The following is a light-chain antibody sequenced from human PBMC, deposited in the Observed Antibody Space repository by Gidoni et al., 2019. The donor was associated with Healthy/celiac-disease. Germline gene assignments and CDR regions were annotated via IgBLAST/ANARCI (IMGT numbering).Light chain of an antibody. Sequence: IVLTQSPGTLSLSPGERATLACRASQSVSSSYLAWYQQKPGQAPRLLIYGASSRATGIPDRFSGCGSGTDFTLTISRLEPEDFAVYYCQQYGSSPMTFGQGTKVEIK. V-gene: IGKV3-20*01. CDR2: GAS. CDR1: QSVSSSY. CDR3: QQYGSSPMT. J-gene: IGKJ1*01.